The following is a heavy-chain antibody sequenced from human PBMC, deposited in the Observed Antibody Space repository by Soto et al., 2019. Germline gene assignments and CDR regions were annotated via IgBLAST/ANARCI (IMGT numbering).Heavy chain of an antibody. D-gene: IGHD3-10*01. CDR1: TDSSSFTNSH. Sequence: SETLSLTCTVSTDSSSFTNSHWGWIRQPPGKGLQWIGSSSYNGGTFYNPSLKGRVVISFDTSKKQSSLQVTSVTAADTAVYFCARHRIEVVWRGFDFWGQGSPVTVSS. CDR3: ARHRIEVVWRGFDF. V-gene: IGHV4-39*01. J-gene: IGHJ4*02. CDR2: SSYNGGT.